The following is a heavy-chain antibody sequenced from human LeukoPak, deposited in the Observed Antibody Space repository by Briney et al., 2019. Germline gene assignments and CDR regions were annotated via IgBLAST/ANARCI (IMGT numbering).Heavy chain of an antibody. CDR3: ARVGYYASGPFSYFDY. CDR2: ISYDGSNE. J-gene: IGHJ4*02. CDR1: GFTFSSYA. D-gene: IGHD3-10*01. Sequence: QPGGSLRLSCAASGFTFSSYAMHWVRQAPGKGLEWVAVISYDGSNEYYADSVKGRFTISRDNSKNTLYLQMNSLSVEDTAVYYCARVGYYASGPFSYFDYWGQGTLVTVSS. V-gene: IGHV3-30-3*01.